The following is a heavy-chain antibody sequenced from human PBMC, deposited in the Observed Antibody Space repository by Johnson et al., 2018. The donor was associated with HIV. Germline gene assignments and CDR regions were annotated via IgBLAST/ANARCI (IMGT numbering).Heavy chain of an antibody. J-gene: IGHJ3*02. CDR3: AKDYYYDSSGYYSPDAFDI. D-gene: IGHD3-22*01. V-gene: IGHV3-9*01. CDR1: GFTFDNYA. CDR2: ISWNSGSI. Sequence: VQLLESGGGLVQPDRSLRLSCADSGFTFDNYAMHWVRQAPGKGLEWVSGISWNSGSIVYADSVKGRFTISRDHAKNSLYLQMNSLRAEDTALYYCAKDYYYDSSGYYSPDAFDIWGQGTMVTVSS.